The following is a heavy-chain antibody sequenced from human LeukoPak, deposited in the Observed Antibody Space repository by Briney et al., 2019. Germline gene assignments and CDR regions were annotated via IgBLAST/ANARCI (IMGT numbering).Heavy chain of an antibody. V-gene: IGHV3-74*01. CDR1: GFTFSSYW. D-gene: IGHD6-6*01. CDR2: INSDGSST. Sequence: PGGSLRLSCAASGFTFSSYWMHWVRQAPGKGLVWVSRINSDGSSTSYADSVKGRFTISRDNAKNTLYLQMNSLRSEDTAVYYCASSPGVAARLSYMDVWGKGTTVTVSS. J-gene: IGHJ6*03. CDR3: ASSPGVAARLSYMDV.